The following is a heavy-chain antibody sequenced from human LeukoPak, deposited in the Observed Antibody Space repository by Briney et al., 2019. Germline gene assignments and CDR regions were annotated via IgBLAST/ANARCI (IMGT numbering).Heavy chain of an antibody. J-gene: IGHJ3*02. CDR2: ISSSSSYI. Sequence: PGGSLRLSCAASRFTFSSYSMNWVRQAPGKGLEWVSSISSSSSYIYYADSVKGRFTISRDNAKNSLYLQMNSLRAEDTAVYYCARDPPRIAAAGTKAFDIWGQGTMVTVSS. CDR3: ARDPPRIAAAGTKAFDI. D-gene: IGHD6-13*01. V-gene: IGHV3-21*01. CDR1: RFTFSSYS.